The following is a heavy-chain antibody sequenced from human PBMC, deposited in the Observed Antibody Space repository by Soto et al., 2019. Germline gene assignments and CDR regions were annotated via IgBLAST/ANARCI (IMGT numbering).Heavy chain of an antibody. CDR2: ISAYNGNT. CDR3: ARDGVLLRFSEGLLSPTITWFAS. Sequence: QGLEWMGWISAYNGNTNYAQKLQGRVTMTTDTSTSTAYMELRSLRSDDTAVYYCARDGVLLRFSEGLLSPTITWFASWGHGTLDTVFS. D-gene: IGHD3-3*01. V-gene: IGHV1-18*01. J-gene: IGHJ5*01.